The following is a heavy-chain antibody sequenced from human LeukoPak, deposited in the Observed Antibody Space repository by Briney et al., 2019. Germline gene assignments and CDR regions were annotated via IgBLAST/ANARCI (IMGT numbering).Heavy chain of an antibody. V-gene: IGHV1-18*01. CDR1: GYTFITYS. D-gene: IGHD3-9*01. CDR3: ARVNYDILTGYYIPHAFDI. CDR2: ITAYNGNT. J-gene: IGHJ3*02. Sequence: ASVKVSFKTSGYTFITYSISWVRQAPGQGLEWMGWITAYNGNTKYDEKLQDRVTMTTDTSTSTAYMALRSLRSDDTAVYYCARVNYDILTGYYIPHAFDIWGQGTMVTVSS.